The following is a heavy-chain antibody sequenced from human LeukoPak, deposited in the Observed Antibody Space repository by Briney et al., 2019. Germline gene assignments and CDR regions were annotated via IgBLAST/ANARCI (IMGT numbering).Heavy chain of an antibody. V-gene: IGHV5-51*01. CDR2: IYPGDSDT. D-gene: IGHD3-3*01. J-gene: IGHJ6*04. Sequence: GESLKISCKGSGYSFTSYWIGWVRQMPGKGLEWKGIIYPGDSDTRYSPSFQGQVTISADKSISTAYLQWSSLKASDTAMYYCARIERRITIFGVVIDGMDVWGEGTTVTVSS. CDR1: GYSFTSYW. CDR3: ARIERRITIFGVVIDGMDV.